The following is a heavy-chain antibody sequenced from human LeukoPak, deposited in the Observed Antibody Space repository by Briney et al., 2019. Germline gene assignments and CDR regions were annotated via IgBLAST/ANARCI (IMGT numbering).Heavy chain of an antibody. J-gene: IGHJ3*02. Sequence: PSETLSLTCTVSGGSISSYYWSWIRQPPGKGLEWIGYIYYSGSINYNPSLKSRVTISVDTSKNQFSLKLSSVTAADTAVYYCARDGRSSWEVSYAFDIWGQGTMVTVSS. CDR1: GGSISSYY. V-gene: IGHV4-59*01. CDR3: ARDGRSSWEVSYAFDI. D-gene: IGHD6-13*01. CDR2: IYYSGSI.